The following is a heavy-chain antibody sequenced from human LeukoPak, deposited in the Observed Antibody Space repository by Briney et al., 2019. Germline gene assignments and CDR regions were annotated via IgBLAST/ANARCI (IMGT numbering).Heavy chain of an antibody. CDR1: GYTFTCYY. D-gene: IGHD1-1*01. J-gene: IGHJ3*02. Sequence: ASVKVSCKASGYTFTCYYMHWVRQAPGQGLEWMGWMNANSGGTKYAQKFQGRVTMTRDTSISTAYMELSRLRSDDTAVYYCARDRNDVSCDIWGRGTMVTVSS. CDR2: MNANSGGT. CDR3: ARDRNDVSCDI. V-gene: IGHV1-2*02.